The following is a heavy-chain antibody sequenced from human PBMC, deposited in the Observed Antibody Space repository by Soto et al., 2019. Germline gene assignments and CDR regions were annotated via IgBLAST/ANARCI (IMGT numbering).Heavy chain of an antibody. CDR2: INHSGST. V-gene: IGHV4-34*01. D-gene: IGHD4-17*01. Sequence: PSETLSLTCAVYGGSFSGYYWSWIRQPPGKGMEWIGEINHSGSTNYNPSLKSRVTISVDTSKNQFSLKLSSVTAADTAVYYCARGGVLTTVTYFDYFGQGTLLTFSS. J-gene: IGHJ4*02. CDR1: GGSFSGYY. CDR3: ARGGVLTTVTYFDY.